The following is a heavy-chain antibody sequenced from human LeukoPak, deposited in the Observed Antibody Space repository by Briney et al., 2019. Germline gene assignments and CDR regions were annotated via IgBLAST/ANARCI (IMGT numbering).Heavy chain of an antibody. V-gene: IGHV3-23*01. CDR1: GFTFSSYA. CDR3: AKPRYSSSLVAFDY. CDR2: ISGSGGST. D-gene: IGHD6-13*01. Sequence: PGGSLRLSCVASGFTFSSYAMSWVRQAPGKGLEWVSVISGSGGSTYYADSVKGRFTISRDNSKNTLYLQMNSLRAEDTAVYYCAKPRYSSSLVAFDYWGQGTLVTVSS. J-gene: IGHJ4*02.